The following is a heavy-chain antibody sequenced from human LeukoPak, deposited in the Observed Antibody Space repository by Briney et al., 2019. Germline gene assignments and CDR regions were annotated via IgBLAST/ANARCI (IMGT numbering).Heavy chain of an antibody. J-gene: IGHJ6*02. CDR3: ARGTATGDYYYYGMDV. Sequence: GGSLRLSCAASGFTFSDYDMSWIRQAPGKGLEWVSYISSSGSSIYYADSVKGRFTISRDNAKNSLYLLMNSLRAEDTAVYYRARGTATGDYYYYGMDVWGQGTTVTVSS. CDR1: GFTFSDYD. D-gene: IGHD7-27*01. V-gene: IGHV3-11*01. CDR2: ISSSGSSI.